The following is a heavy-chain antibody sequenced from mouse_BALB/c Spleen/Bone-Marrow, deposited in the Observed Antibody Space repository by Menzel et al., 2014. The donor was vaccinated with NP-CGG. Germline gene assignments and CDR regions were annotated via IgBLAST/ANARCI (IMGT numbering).Heavy chain of an antibody. D-gene: IGHD2-14*01. CDR1: GYTFTSSW. Sequence: VQLQQSGSVLVRPGASVKLSCQASGYTFTSSWMHWAKQRPGQGLKWIGEIHPNSGNTNYNEKFKGKATLTVDTSSSTAYVDLSSLTAEDSAVYFCARHHRYAYYFDYWGQVTTLTVSS. CDR2: IHPNSGNT. CDR3: ARHHRYAYYFDY. J-gene: IGHJ2*01. V-gene: IGHV1S130*01.